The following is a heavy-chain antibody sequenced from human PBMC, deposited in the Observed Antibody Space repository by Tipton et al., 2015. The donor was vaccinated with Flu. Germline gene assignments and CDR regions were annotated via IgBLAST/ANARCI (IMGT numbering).Heavy chain of an antibody. V-gene: IGHV3-53*01. CDR3: AVGYTPYYFDY. Sequence: SLRLSCAASGFTVSGNYMSWVRQAPGKGLEWVSVIYGEGRASYADSVKGRFTISRDNSKNTLYLQMNSLRAEDTAVYYCAVGYTPYYFDYWGQGTLVTVSS. CDR1: GFTVSGNY. J-gene: IGHJ4*02. D-gene: IGHD6-13*01. CDR2: IYGEGRA.